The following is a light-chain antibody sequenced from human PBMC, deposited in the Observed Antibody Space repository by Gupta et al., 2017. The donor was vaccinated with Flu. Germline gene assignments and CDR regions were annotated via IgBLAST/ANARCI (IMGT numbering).Light chain of an antibody. CDR2: END. CDR3: AAWDDSLDGFYV. CDR1: TSNIGSNS. Sequence: QSVLTQPPSASGTPGQSVTISCSGSTSNIGSNSVNWYQQLPGTAPKRLIYENDHRSSGVPDRFSGSKSGTSASLVVSGLRSGDEADYYCAAWDDSLDGFYVFGTGTRVSVL. J-gene: IGLJ1*01. V-gene: IGLV1-44*01.